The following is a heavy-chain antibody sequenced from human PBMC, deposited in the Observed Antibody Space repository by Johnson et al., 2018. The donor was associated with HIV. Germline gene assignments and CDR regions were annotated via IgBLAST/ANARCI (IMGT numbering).Heavy chain of an antibody. Sequence: VQLVESGGVVVQPGGSLRLSCAASGFTFSDYYMSWIRQAPGKGLEWVAFIRHDGSNKYYADSVKGRFTISRDNSKNTLYLQMNSLRAEDTAVYYCARPPEGSYNGNYELDDAFDSWGQGTMVTVSS. V-gene: IGHV3-33*08. CDR3: ARPPEGSYNGNYELDDAFDS. CDR2: IRHDGSNK. J-gene: IGHJ3*02. CDR1: GFTFSDYY. D-gene: IGHD1-7*01.